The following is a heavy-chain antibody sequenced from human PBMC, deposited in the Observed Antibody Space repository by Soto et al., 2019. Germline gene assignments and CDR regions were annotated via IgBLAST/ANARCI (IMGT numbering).Heavy chain of an antibody. CDR2: IYYSGST. D-gene: IGHD5-18*01. CDR3: ASSIQLWFNFDY. J-gene: IGHJ4*01. V-gene: IGHV4-30-4*01. CDR1: GGSISSGDYY. Sequence: SETLSLTCTVSGGSISSGDYYWSWIRQPPGKGLEWIGYIYYSGSTYYNPSLKSRVTISVDTSKNQFSLKLSSVTAADTAVYYCASSIQLWFNFDYWGHGTLVSVSS.